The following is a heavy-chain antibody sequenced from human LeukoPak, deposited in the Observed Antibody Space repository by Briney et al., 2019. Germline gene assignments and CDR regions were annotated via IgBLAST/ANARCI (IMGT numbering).Heavy chain of an antibody. D-gene: IGHD2-2*01. CDR3: ARGSAALYYFDF. CDR2: IWYDGSDI. J-gene: IGHJ4*02. CDR1: GFTFSSYG. Sequence: PGGSLRLPCAASGFTFSSYGMHWVRQAPGKGLEWVALIWYDGSDIYYADSVKGRFIISRDNSKNTLYLQMNTLRAEDTAVYYCARGSAALYYFDFWGQGTLVTVSS. V-gene: IGHV3-33*01.